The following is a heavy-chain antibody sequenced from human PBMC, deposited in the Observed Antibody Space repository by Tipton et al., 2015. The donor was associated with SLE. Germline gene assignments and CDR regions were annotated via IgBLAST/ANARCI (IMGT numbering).Heavy chain of an antibody. CDR2: IYYSGST. V-gene: IGHV4-39*07. D-gene: IGHD3-22*01. CDR3: ARSTYYYDSSGYYSLDY. J-gene: IGHJ4*02. CDR1: GGSISSSSYY. Sequence: LRLSCTVSGGSISSSSYYWGWIRQPPGKGLEWIGSIYYSGSTYYNPSLKSRVTISVDTSKNQFSLKLSSVTAADTAVYYCARSTYYYDSSGYYSLDYWGQGTLVTVSS.